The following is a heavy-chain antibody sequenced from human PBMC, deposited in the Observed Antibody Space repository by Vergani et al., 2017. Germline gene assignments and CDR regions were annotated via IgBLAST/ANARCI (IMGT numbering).Heavy chain of an antibody. CDR2: ISFDGTNE. Sequence: QVQLVESGGGVVQPGTSLRLSCVVSGFALNRHAMYWVRQAPGKGLEWVVGISFDGTNEYYPDLVKGRFTISRDIAKNTLYLQVRGLRLEDTGVYHCEADRGLCAGTRCYTEAWDYWGQGTPVTVSS. D-gene: IGHD2-2*02. CDR1: GFALNRHA. V-gene: IGHV3-30-3*01. J-gene: IGHJ4*02. CDR3: EADRGLCAGTRCYTEAWDY.